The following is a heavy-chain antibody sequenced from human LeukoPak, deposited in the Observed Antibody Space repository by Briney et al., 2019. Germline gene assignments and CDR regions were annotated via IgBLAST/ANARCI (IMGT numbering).Heavy chain of an antibody. CDR1: GYTFTTYY. CDR3: ARVLGYEGQWEPLDY. CDR2: INPSSGST. V-gene: IGHV1-46*01. J-gene: IGHJ4*02. Sequence: RASVKVSCKASGYTFTTYYMHWVRQAPGQGLEWMGIINPSSGSTNYAQKFQGRVSMTRDTSTSTVYMELSSLRSEDTAVYYCARVLGYEGQWEPLDYWGQGTLVTVSS. D-gene: IGHD1-14*01.